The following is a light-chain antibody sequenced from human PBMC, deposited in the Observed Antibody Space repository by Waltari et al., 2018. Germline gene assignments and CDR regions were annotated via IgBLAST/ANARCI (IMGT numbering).Light chain of an antibody. V-gene: IGKV2-28*01. CDR3: MQATHAIT. CDR1: QSLLHSNGNTY. Sequence: DIVMTQSPLSLPVTPGEPASISCRSSQSLLHSNGNTYLGWYLQKPGQSPQLLIYFGSIRASGVPDRFSGSGSGTDFTLKISRVEAEDVGVYYCMQATHAITFGGGTKVEIK. J-gene: IGKJ4*01. CDR2: FGS.